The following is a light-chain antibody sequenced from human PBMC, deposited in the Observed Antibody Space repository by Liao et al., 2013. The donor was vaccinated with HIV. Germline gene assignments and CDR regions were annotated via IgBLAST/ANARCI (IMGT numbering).Light chain of an antibody. Sequence: SYELTQPPSVSVSPGQTATITCSADKLGDKYASWYQQRPGQSPILVIYQDTKRPSGISDRFSGSNSVNTATLTISGAQAVDEADYYCQAWDSSTVIFGGGTKLTV. CDR3: QAWDSSTVI. CDR1: KLGDKY. J-gene: IGLJ2*01. V-gene: IGLV3-1*01. CDR2: QDT.